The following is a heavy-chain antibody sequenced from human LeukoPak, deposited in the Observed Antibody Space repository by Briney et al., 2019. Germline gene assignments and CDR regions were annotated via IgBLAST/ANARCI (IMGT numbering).Heavy chain of an antibody. J-gene: IGHJ4*02. Sequence: GGSLRLSCAASGFNVSSNYMSWVRQAPGKGLEWVSVLYGAGSTYYADSVKGRFTISRHDSQNTLFLQMNSLRAEDTAVYYWARGGTPGFSTGRIDYWGQGTLVVVSS. V-gene: IGHV3-53*04. CDR3: ARGGTPGFSTGRIDY. D-gene: IGHD6-19*01. CDR2: LYGAGST. CDR1: GFNVSSNY.